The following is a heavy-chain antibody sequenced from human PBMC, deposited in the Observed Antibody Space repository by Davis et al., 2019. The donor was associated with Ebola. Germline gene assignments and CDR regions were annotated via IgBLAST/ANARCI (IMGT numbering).Heavy chain of an antibody. J-gene: IGHJ5*02. D-gene: IGHD5-18*01. CDR3: ARDSLRYSAAYGGWLDP. V-gene: IGHV3-9*01. CDR2: ISWNSDSV. CDR1: GGYISGYY. Sequence: LSLTCTVSGGYISGYYWSWIRQLPGKGLEWVSSISWNSDSVGYVDSVKGRFTISKDNAKNTLYLQMNGLRSDDTAIYYCARDSLRYSAAYGGWLDPWGQGTLVIVSS.